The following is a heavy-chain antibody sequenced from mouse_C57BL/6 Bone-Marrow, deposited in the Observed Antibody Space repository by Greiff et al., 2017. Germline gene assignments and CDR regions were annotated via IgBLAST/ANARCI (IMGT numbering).Heavy chain of an antibody. CDR1: GYTFTSYW. J-gene: IGHJ4*01. CDR2: IDPSDSYT. D-gene: IGHD2-3*01. CDR3: ARDDGYYHYAMDY. V-gene: IGHV1-59*01. Sequence: QVQLQQSGAELVRPGTSVKLSCKASGYTFTSYWMHWVKQRPGQGLEWIGVIDPSDSYTNYNQKFKGKATLTVDTSSRTAYMQLSSLTSEDSAVYYCARDDGYYHYAMDYWGQGTSVTVSS.